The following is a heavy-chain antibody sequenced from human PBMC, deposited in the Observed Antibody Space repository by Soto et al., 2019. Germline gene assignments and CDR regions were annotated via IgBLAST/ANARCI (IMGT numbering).Heavy chain of an antibody. Sequence: QVQLQESGPGLVKPSETMSLTCTVSGVSLTNSYYSWARQPPGKGLEWIGHIWTSGSTNYNPSLRNRVTLSVDTSKNQVSLQLRSVTATDTAVYYCAKGGGSYTTGWYNDYWGQGTLVTVSS. CDR3: AKGGGSYTTGWYNDY. D-gene: IGHD6-19*01. CDR1: GVSLTNSY. V-gene: IGHV4-4*08. J-gene: IGHJ4*02. CDR2: IWTSGST.